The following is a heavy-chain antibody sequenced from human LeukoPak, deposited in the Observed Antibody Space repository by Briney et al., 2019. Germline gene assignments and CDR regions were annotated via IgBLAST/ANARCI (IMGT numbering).Heavy chain of an antibody. CDR2: IYYSGST. CDR3: ARNYYESSGYYPWNFDY. Sequence: PSETLSLTCTVSGGSISSYYWSWLRQPPGKGLEWIGYIYYSGSTNYNPSLKSRVTISVDTSKNQFSLKLSSVTAADTAVYYCARNYYESSGYYPWNFDYWGQGTLVTVSS. V-gene: IGHV4-59*08. CDR1: GGSISSYY. D-gene: IGHD3-22*01. J-gene: IGHJ4*02.